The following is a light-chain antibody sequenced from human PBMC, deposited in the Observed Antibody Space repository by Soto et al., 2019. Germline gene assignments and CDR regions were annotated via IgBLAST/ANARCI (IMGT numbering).Light chain of an antibody. CDR3: VAWDDSLNAVV. Sequence: QSVLTQPPSASETPEQRVIISCSGSSSNIGSNTVNWYQQFPGTAPRLLIYSNNQRPSGVPDRFSGSKSDTSASLAISGLQSEDEAEFYCVAWDDSLNAVVFGGGTKVTVL. V-gene: IGLV1-44*01. CDR2: SNN. CDR1: SSNIGSNT. J-gene: IGLJ2*01.